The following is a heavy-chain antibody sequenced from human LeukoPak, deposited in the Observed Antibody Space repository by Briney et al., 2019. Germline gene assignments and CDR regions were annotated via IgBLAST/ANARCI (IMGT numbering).Heavy chain of an antibody. J-gene: IGHJ4*02. Sequence: GGSLRLSCAASGFTFSNYAMHWVRQAPGKGLEWVSTVTSSGGSTYYTDSVKGRFTISRDNSKNTLYLQMNSLRAEDTAVYYCAKLLKAYYYGSGSYLRPIDYWGQGTLVTVSS. CDR1: GFTFSNYA. D-gene: IGHD3-10*01. V-gene: IGHV3-23*01. CDR3: AKLLKAYYYGSGSYLRPIDY. CDR2: VTSSGGST.